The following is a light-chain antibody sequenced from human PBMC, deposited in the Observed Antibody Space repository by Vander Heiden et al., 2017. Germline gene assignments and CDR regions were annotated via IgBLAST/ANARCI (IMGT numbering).Light chain of an antibody. CDR2: AAS. J-gene: IGKJ1*01. CDR3: QQSYSTPET. CDR1: QSIRRY. V-gene: IGKV1-39*01. Sequence: DIQMTQSPSSLSASVGDRVTITCRASQSIRRYLNCYQQKPGKAPKLIIDAASSLQGGVPSRLSGSGSGTDFTLISSRLPAEDFATYYYQQSYSTPETFGQGTKVEIK.